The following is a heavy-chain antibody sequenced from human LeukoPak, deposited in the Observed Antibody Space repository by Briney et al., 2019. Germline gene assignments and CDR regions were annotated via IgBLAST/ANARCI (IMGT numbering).Heavy chain of an antibody. Sequence: PGGSLRLSCAASGFTFSSYAMSWVRQAPGKVLEWVSAISGSGGSTYYADSVKGRFTISRDNSKNTLYLQMNSLRAEDTVLFFKQKTEYDILTGYYPDAFDIWGQGTMVTVSS. CDR2: ISGSGGST. V-gene: IGHV3-23*01. CDR1: GFTFSSYA. CDR3: QKTEYDILTGYYPDAFDI. D-gene: IGHD3-9*01. J-gene: IGHJ3*02.